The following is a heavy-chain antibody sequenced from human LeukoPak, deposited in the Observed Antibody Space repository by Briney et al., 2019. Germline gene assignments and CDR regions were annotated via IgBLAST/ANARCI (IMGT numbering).Heavy chain of an antibody. D-gene: IGHD3-16*01. Sequence: SETLSLTCTVSGDSISGSYWTWVRQPPGQGLEWIGQIHYSGRADHNPSLKRRITISVDTSKNQMSLTLTSVTAADTAIYYCVKFGVDYDMGVWGQGTTVTVSS. CDR1: GDSISGSY. CDR2: IHYSGRA. V-gene: IGHV4-59*01. J-gene: IGHJ6*02. CDR3: VKFGVDYDMGV.